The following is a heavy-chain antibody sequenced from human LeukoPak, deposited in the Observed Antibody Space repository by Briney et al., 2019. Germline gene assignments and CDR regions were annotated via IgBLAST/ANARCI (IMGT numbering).Heavy chain of an antibody. CDR1: GFTFPTYA. V-gene: IGHV3-23*01. CDR3: ANWAYCSSTSCYKGIDY. D-gene: IGHD2-2*02. CDR2: ISGSGVST. Sequence: GGSLRLSCAASGFTFPTYAMTWVRQAPGKGLEWVSAISGSGVSTYYADSVKGRFTISRDNSKDTLYLQMNSLRAEDTAVYYCANWAYCSSTSCYKGIDYWGQGTLVTVSS. J-gene: IGHJ4*02.